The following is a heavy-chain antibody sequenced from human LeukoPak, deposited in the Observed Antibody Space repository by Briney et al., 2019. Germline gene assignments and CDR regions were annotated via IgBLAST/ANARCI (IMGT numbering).Heavy chain of an antibody. J-gene: IGHJ2*01. D-gene: IGHD4-17*01. CDR1: GFTFSSYT. V-gene: IGHV3-21*01. CDR2: ISSSSSYI. CDR3: ATYGDYAVDWYFDL. Sequence: GGSLRLSCAASGFTFSSYTMNWVRQAPGKGLEWVSSISSSSSYIYYADSVKGRFTISRDNAKNSLYLQMNSLRAEDTAVYYCATYGDYAVDWYFDLWGRGTLVTVSS.